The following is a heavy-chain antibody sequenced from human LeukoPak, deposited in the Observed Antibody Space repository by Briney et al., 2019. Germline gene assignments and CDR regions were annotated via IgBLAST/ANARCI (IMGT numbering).Heavy chain of an antibody. J-gene: IGHJ4*02. Sequence: PSETLSLTCTVSGYSIRSAYYWGWIRPSPGKGLEWIGAVYGGGNTHYNPSLESRVKISPDTSKNQFSLKLTSVTAADTAVYYCSRGRKGGYNYAAIDFWGQGTLVTVSS. CDR2: VYGGGNT. CDR3: SRGRKGGYNYAAIDF. V-gene: IGHV4-38-2*02. D-gene: IGHD5-18*01. CDR1: GYSIRSAYY.